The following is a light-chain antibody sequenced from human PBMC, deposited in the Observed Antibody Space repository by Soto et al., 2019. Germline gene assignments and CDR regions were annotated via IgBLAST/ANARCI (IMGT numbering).Light chain of an antibody. J-gene: IGKJ1*01. V-gene: IGKV1-5*03. Sequence: DIQMTQSPSTLSASVGDRVTITCRASQSISSWLAWYQQKPGKAPKLLIYKASSLESGVPSRFSCSGSGTVFTLTISRLQPDDFATYYCQQYNSYPRTFGQGTKVEIK. CDR1: QSISSW. CDR2: KAS. CDR3: QQYNSYPRT.